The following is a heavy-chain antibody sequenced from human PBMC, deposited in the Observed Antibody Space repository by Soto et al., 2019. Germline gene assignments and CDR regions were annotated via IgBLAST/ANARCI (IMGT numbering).Heavy chain of an antibody. CDR1: GFTFSSYA. V-gene: IGHV3-23*01. J-gene: IGHJ4*02. Sequence: EVQLLESGGGLVQPGGSLRLSCAASGFTFSSYAMSWVRQAPGKGLEWVSAISGSGGSTYYADSVKGRFTISRDNSKNTLYRQMNSLRAEDTAVYYCAKDQGGSGDHFDYWGQGTLVTVSS. D-gene: IGHD2-15*01. CDR2: ISGSGGST. CDR3: AKDQGGSGDHFDY.